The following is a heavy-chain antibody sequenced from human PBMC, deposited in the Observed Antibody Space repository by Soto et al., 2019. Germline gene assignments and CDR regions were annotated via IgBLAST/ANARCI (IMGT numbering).Heavy chain of an antibody. CDR3: ARDPPPPDY. CDR2: ISAYNGNT. CDR1: GYTFASYA. J-gene: IGHJ4*02. Sequence: QVQLVQSGAEVKKPGASVKVSCKASGYTFASYAISWMRQAPGQGLEWMGWISAYNGNTNYAQKLQGRVTMTTDTATSTANMELRSLRSDDTAVYYCARDPPPPDYWGQGTLVTVSS. V-gene: IGHV1-18*01.